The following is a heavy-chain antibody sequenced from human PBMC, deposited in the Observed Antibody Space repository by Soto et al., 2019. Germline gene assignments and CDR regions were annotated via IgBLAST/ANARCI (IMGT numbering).Heavy chain of an antibody. V-gene: IGHV4-30-2*01. CDR3: ARVPTP. CDR2: IYHSGST. CDR1: GGCISSGGYS. J-gene: IGHJ5*02. D-gene: IGHD2-2*01. Sequence: QLHLQESGSGLVKPSQTLSLTCAVSGGCISSGGYSWSWIRQPPGKGLEWIGYIYHSGSTYYNSSLKSRVTISVDRSKNQFSLKLSSVTAADTAVYYCARVPTPWGQGTLVTVSS.